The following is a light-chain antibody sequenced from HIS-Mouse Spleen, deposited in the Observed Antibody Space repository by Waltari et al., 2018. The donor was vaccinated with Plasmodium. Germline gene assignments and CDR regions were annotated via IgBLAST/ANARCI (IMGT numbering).Light chain of an antibody. CDR1: NIGSKS. CDR2: DDS. Sequence: SYVLTQPPSVSVAPGQTARITCGGNNIGSKSVHWYQQKPGQAPVLVVYDDSDRHSGIPERFSGSNAGNTATLTISRVEAGDEADYYCQVWDSSSDHYVFGTGTKVTVL. CDR3: QVWDSSSDHYV. V-gene: IGLV3-21*02. J-gene: IGLJ1*01.